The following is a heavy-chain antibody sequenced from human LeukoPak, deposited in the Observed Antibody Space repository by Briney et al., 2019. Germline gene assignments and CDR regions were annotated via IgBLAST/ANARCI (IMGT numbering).Heavy chain of an antibody. D-gene: IGHD6-19*01. V-gene: IGHV4-59*11. CDR2: IDSGGNT. J-gene: IGHJ4*02. CDR1: GGSMSSHP. Sequence: PSETLSLTCTVSGGSMSSHPGSWFRRPPEKGLEYIGYIDSGGNTNTHPSFKTRFLVSLANSQSQFSLSLSSVAAADTAVYYCARDPGHTGWYNFDFWGQGILVTVSS. CDR3: ARDPGHTGWYNFDF.